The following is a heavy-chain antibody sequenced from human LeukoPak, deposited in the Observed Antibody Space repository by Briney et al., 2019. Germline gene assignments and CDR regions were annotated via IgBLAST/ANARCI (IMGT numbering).Heavy chain of an antibody. V-gene: IGHV3-21*01. J-gene: IGHJ3*02. CDR3: ARDGTVATVIGFYI. Sequence: GGSLRLSCAASGFTFSSYSMNWVRQAPGKGLEWVSFISSSSSYIYYADSVKGRFTISRDNAKNSLYLQMNSLRAEDTAVYYCARDGTVATVIGFYIWGQGTMVTVSS. CDR1: GFTFSSYS. D-gene: IGHD5-12*01. CDR2: ISSSSSYI.